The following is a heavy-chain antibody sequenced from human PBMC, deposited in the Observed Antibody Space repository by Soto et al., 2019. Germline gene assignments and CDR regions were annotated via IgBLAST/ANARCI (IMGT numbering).Heavy chain of an antibody. D-gene: IGHD3-3*01. CDR1: GGSFSGYY. J-gene: IGHJ4*02. Sequence: QVQLQQWGAGLLKPSETLSLTCAVYGGSFSGYYWSWIRQPPGKGLEWIGEINHSGSTNYNPSLKSRVTISVDTSKNQFSLKLSSVTAADTAVYYCARLGFGVVPVAFDYWGQGTLVTVSS. V-gene: IGHV4-34*01. CDR3: ARLGFGVVPVAFDY. CDR2: INHSGST.